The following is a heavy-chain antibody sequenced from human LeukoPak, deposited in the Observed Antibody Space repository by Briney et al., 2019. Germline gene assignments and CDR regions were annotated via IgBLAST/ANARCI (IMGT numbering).Heavy chain of an antibody. J-gene: IGHJ3*02. CDR3: VRVGGASSILSAFDI. V-gene: IGHV3-33*01. Sequence: GGSLRLSCAASGFSFSSYGMHWVRQAPGKGLEWVAVIWYDGSNKYHADSVKGRFTISRDNSKNTLYLQMNSLRAEDTAVYYCVRVGGASSILSAFDIWGQGTMVTVSS. CDR2: IWYDGSNK. CDR1: GFSFSSYG. D-gene: IGHD6-6*01.